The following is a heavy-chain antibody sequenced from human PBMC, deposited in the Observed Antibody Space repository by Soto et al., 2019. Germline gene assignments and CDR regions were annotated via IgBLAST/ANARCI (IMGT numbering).Heavy chain of an antibody. Sequence: SLRLSCTASGFTFGDYAMSWVRQAPGKGLEWVGFIRSKAYGGTTEYAASVKGRFTISRDDSKSIAYLQMNSLKTEDAAVYYCTRAFWSGYYPFDYWGQRTLVTVSS. D-gene: IGHD3-3*01. CDR2: IRSKAYGGTT. CDR1: GFTFGDYA. CDR3: TRAFWSGYYPFDY. J-gene: IGHJ4*02. V-gene: IGHV3-49*04.